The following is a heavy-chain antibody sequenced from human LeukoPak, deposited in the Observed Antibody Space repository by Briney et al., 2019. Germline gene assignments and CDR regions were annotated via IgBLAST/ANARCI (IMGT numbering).Heavy chain of an antibody. Sequence: GGSLRLSCAASGFTLSSYSMNWVRQAPGKGLEWVSAISGSGGSTYYADSVKGRSTISRDNSKNTLYLQMNSLRAEDTAVYYCAKFGLAGSGRYHDAFDIWGQGTMVTVSS. D-gene: IGHD3-10*01. CDR3: AKFGLAGSGRYHDAFDI. CDR2: ISGSGGST. J-gene: IGHJ3*02. CDR1: GFTLSSYS. V-gene: IGHV3-23*01.